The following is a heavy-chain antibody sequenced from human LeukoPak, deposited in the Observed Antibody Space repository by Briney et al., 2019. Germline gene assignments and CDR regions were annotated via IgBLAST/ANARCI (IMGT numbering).Heavy chain of an antibody. Sequence: SGTLSLTCAVSGGSISSNNWWGWVRQPPGKGLEWIGEIYHSGSPNYNPSLESRVTISVDKSRNHFSLNLSSVTAADTAVYYCARVNINNWHSCDYWGQGTLVTVSS. CDR1: GGSISSNNW. CDR3: ARVNINNWHSCDY. V-gene: IGHV4-4*02. J-gene: IGHJ4*02. CDR2: IYHSGSP. D-gene: IGHD1-1*01.